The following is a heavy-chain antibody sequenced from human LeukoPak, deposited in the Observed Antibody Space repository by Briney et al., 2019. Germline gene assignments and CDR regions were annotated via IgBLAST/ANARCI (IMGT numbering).Heavy chain of an antibody. V-gene: IGHV4-4*07. Sequence: PSETLSLTCTVSGGSISSYYWSWIRQPAGKGLEWIGRISASGNTNYNPSLSSRVTMSVDTSRSQFSLKLRSVTAADTAVYYCAREGRSSTPGYWGQGTPVTVSS. CDR2: ISASGNT. CDR1: GGSISSYY. CDR3: AREGRSSTPGY. J-gene: IGHJ4*02. D-gene: IGHD2-15*01.